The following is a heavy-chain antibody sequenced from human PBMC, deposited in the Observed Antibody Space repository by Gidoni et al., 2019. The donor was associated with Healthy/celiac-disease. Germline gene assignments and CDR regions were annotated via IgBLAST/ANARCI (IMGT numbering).Heavy chain of an antibody. CDR2: IIPILGIA. J-gene: IGHJ3*02. Sequence: QVQLVQSGAEVKKPGSSVKVSCKASGGTFSSYAISWVRQAPGQGLEWMGRIIPILGIANYAQKFQGRVTITADKSTSTAYMELSSLRSEDTAVYYCARWARADDAFDIWGQGTMVTVSS. CDR1: GGTFSSYA. V-gene: IGHV1-69*09. CDR3: ARWARADDAFDI.